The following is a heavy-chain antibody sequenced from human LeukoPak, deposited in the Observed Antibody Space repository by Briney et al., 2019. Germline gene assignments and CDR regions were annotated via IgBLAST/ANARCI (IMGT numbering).Heavy chain of an antibody. CDR2: IIPILGIA. Sequence: ASVKVSCKASGGTFSSYAISWVRQAPGQGLEWMGRIIPILGIANYAQKFQGRVTITADKSTSTAYMELSSLRSEDTAVYYCAREVNLGLVPAAMTIRFDPWGQGTLVTVSS. J-gene: IGHJ5*02. V-gene: IGHV1-69*04. D-gene: IGHD2-2*01. CDR1: GGTFSSYA. CDR3: AREVNLGLVPAAMTIRFDP.